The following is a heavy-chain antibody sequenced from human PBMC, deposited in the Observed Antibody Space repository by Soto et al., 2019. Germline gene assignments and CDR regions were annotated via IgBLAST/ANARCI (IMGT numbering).Heavy chain of an antibody. V-gene: IGHV6-1*01. D-gene: IGHD6-13*01. CDR3: ARGRYSSSRTDWFDP. CDR1: GDSVSSNSAA. Sequence: SQTLSLTCAISGDSVSSNSAAWNWIRQSPSRGLEWLGRTYYRSKWYNDYAVSVKSRITINPDTSKNQFSLKLSSVTAADTAVYYCARGRYSSSRTDWFDPWGQGTLVTVSS. CDR2: TYYRSKWYN. J-gene: IGHJ5*02.